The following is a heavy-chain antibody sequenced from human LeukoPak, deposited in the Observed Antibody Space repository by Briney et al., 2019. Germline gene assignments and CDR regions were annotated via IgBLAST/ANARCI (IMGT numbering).Heavy chain of an antibody. D-gene: IGHD2-2*01. V-gene: IGHV3-23*01. CDR3: AKGRYCDSTTCAYHGLDV. J-gene: IGHJ6*02. CDR2: IIGSGGTT. Sequence: PGGSLRLSCAASGFTFSSYAMSWVRRAPGKGLEWVSTIIGSGGTTNYAASVKGRFTISRDNSKNTLSLQVNSLSAEDTAVYYCAKGRYCDSTTCAYHGLDVWGQGTTVTVSS. CDR1: GFTFSSYA.